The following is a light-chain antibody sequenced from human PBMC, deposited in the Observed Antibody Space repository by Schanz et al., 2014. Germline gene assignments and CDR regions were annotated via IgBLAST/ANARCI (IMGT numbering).Light chain of an antibody. V-gene: IGKV1-27*01. CDR1: QAIRNN. CDR2: SAS. CDR3: QQFYTTPQT. Sequence: DIQMTQSPSSLSASVGDRITITCRASQAIRNNLAWLQQKPGQAPQLLISSASTLQSGVPSRFSGSGSGTHFTLTISGLQAEDVAVYYCQQFYTTPQTFGQGTKLEIK. J-gene: IGKJ2*01.